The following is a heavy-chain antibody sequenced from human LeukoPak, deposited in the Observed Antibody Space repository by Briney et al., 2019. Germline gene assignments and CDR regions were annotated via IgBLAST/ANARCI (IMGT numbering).Heavy chain of an antibody. CDR3: ARQGYTASYYFLDF. D-gene: IGHD1-26*01. J-gene: IGHJ4*02. CDR1: GDFISSYW. Sequence: PSETLSLTCDVSGDFISSYWWGWVRQPAGRGLEWIGRIYATGSTKFNPSLKSRLTMSMDTSTNQLSLKLSLKLTSVPAAVTAVYFCARQGYTASYYFLDFWSQGTLVTVSP. V-gene: IGHV4-4*07. CDR2: IYATGST.